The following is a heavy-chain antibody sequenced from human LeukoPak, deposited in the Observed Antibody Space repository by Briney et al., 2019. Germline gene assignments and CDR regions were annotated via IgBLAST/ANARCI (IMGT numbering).Heavy chain of an antibody. V-gene: IGHV1-2*02. CDR1: GYTFTAYY. D-gene: IGHD5-12*01. J-gene: IGHJ4*02. Sequence: ASVRVSCKVSGYTFTAYYMHWVRQAPGQGLEWMGWINPNTGDTNYSQTFQGRVTMTRDTSNNTAYMEISRLRSDNTAVYNSARPRLNNGYIYTYLYWGQGTLVTVSS. CDR3: ARPRLNNGYIYTYLY. CDR2: INPNTGDT.